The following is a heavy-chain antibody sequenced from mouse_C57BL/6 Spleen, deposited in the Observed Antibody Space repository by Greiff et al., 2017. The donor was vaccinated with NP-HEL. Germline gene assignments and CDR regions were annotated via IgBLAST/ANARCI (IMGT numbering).Heavy chain of an antibody. CDR3: AREGVY. CDR1: GYAFTNYL. V-gene: IGHV1-54*01. Sequence: QVQLQQPGAELVRPGTSVKVSCKASGYAFTNYLIEWVKQRPGQGLEWIGVINPGSGGTNYNEKFKGKATLTADKSSSTAYMQLSSLTSEDSAVYFCAREGVYWGQGTTLTVSS. J-gene: IGHJ2*01. CDR2: INPGSGGT.